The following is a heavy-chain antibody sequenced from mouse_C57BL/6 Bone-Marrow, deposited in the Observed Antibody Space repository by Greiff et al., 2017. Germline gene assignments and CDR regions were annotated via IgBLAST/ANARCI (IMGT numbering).Heavy chain of an antibody. CDR1: GFTFSDYG. V-gene: IGHV5-17*01. J-gene: IGHJ3*01. Sequence: EVMLVESGGGLVKPGGSLKLSCAASGFTFSDYGMHWVRQAPEKGLEWVAYISSGSSTIYYAATVKGRFTISRDNAKNTLFLQMTSLRSEDTAMYYCARRWFAYWGQGTLVTVSA. CDR3: ARRWFAY. CDR2: ISSGSSTI.